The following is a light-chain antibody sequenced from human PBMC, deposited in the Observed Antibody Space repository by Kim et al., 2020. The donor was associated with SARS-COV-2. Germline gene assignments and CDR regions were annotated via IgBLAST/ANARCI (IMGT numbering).Light chain of an antibody. Sequence: EVVMTQSPATLSVSPGERATLSCRASQSVSSNLAWYQQKPGQAPRLLIYGTSTRATGIPARFSGSGSGTEFTLIIISLQSEDFAVYYCQQYNNWPRTVGQGTKVDIK. CDR3: QQYNNWPRT. J-gene: IGKJ1*01. CDR1: QSVSSN. CDR2: GTS. V-gene: IGKV3-15*01.